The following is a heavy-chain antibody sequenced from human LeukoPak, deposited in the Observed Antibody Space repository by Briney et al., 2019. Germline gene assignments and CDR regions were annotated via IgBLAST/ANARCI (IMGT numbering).Heavy chain of an antibody. V-gene: IGHV3-33*01. CDR1: GFTFSSYG. CDR3: ARDQGGSGYYYYY. CDR2: IWYDGSNK. Sequence: GRSLRLSCAASGFTFSSYGMHWVRQAPGKGLEWVAVIWYDGSNKYYADSVKGRFTISRDNSKNTPYLQMNSLRAEDTAVYYCARDQGGSGYYYYYWGQGTLVTVSS. J-gene: IGHJ4*02. D-gene: IGHD3-22*01.